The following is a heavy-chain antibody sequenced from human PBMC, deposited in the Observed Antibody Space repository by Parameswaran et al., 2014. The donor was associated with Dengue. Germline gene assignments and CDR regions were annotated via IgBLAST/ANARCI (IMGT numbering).Heavy chain of an antibody. J-gene: IGHJ5*02. CDR2: MNPNSGNT. CDR3: ARGGGEVGATFGGFDP. D-gene: IGHD1-26*01. Sequence: WVRQAPGQGLEWMGWMNPNSGNTGYAQKFQGRVTMTRNTSISTAYMELSSLRSEDTAVYYCARGGGEVGATFGGFDPWGQGTPGHRLL. V-gene: IGHV1-8*01.